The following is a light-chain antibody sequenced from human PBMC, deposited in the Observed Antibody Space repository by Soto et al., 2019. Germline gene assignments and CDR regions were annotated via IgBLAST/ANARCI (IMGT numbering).Light chain of an antibody. V-gene: IGKV3-20*01. CDR2: DAS. CDR3: QQYGSSPLT. Sequence: EVVLTQSPGTLSLSPGQRATLSCRASQSVSGNYLVWYQQKPGQAPSLLIYDASSRATGIPDRFSGSGSGTDFTLTISRLEPEDFAVYYCQQYGSSPLTFGGGTKMEIK. J-gene: IGKJ4*01. CDR1: QSVSGNY.